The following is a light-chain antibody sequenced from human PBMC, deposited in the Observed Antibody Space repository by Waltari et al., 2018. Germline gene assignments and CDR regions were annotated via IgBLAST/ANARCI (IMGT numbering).Light chain of an antibody. CDR1: SNDVGAYNF. CDR3: CSYAGGRYV. Sequence: QSALTQPRSVSGSPGQSVTISCTGTSNDVGAYNFVSWYQQQPDKAPKLLIYDVSKRPSGGPGRFSGSKSGNTASLTISGLQAEDDADYYCCSYAGGRYVFGTGTMVSVL. CDR2: DVS. V-gene: IGLV2-11*01. J-gene: IGLJ1*01.